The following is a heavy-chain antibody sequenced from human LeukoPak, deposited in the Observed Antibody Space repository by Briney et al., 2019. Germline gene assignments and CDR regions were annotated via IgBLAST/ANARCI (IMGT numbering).Heavy chain of an antibody. CDR1: GFTFSFHA. V-gene: IGHV3-23*01. CDR2: ITGSGGST. CDR3: ATDRQVVITTPLDY. Sequence: PGGSLRLACAASGFTFSFHAMRWVRQAPGKGLEWVSGITGSGGSTYYADSVKGRFTISRDNSKSTLYLQMNSLRAQDTAVYYCATDRQVVITTPLDYWGQGALVTVSS. J-gene: IGHJ4*02. D-gene: IGHD3-22*01.